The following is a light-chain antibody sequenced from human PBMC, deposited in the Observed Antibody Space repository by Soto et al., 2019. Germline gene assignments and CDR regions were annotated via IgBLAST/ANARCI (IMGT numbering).Light chain of an antibody. Sequence: TKGTLARCAGKGGSFSCRASQSVSSSYLAWYQQKPGQAPGLLIYGASTRATGIPASFIGSGSGTDFSVTVLGLPPEDLSPYYCQQDRLLSTFGQGTRL. V-gene: IGKV3D-7*01. CDR2: GAS. CDR1: QSVSSSY. CDR3: QQDRLLST. J-gene: IGKJ5*01.